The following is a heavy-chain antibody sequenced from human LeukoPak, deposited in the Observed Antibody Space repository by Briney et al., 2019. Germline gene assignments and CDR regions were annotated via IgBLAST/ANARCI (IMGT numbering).Heavy chain of an antibody. Sequence: ASVKVSCKASGYTFTSYGISWVRQAPGQGLEWMGWISAYNGNTNYAQKLQGRVTMTTDTSTNTAYMELRSLRSDDRAVYYCARDVFGSSWYLWFDPWGQGTLVTVSS. CDR2: ISAYNGNT. V-gene: IGHV1-18*01. D-gene: IGHD6-13*01. J-gene: IGHJ5*02. CDR3: ARDVFGSSWYLWFDP. CDR1: GYTFTSYG.